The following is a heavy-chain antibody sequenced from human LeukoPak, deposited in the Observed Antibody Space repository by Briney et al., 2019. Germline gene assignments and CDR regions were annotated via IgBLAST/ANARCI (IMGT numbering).Heavy chain of an antibody. CDR2: INHSGGT. V-gene: IGHV4-34*01. D-gene: IGHD2-21*01. CDR1: GGSFSGYY. J-gene: IGHJ6*02. CDR3: ARGSFPPYYYYGMDV. Sequence: SETLSLTCAVYGGSFSGYYWSWIRQPPGKGLEWIGEINHSGGTSYSPSLKSRVAISLDTSKNQFSLKLNSVTAADTATYYCARGSFPPYYYYGMDVWGQGTTVTVSS.